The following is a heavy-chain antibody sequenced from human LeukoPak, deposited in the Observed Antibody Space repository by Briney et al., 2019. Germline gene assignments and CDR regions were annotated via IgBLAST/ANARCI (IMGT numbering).Heavy chain of an antibody. CDR3: ARLTALAGHRGAFDI. Sequence: PSEPLSLPCNVSGGSIGGHTFYWEWIRQPPGKGLEWIGPIYYNGNTFYTPTLNSRVAISIDMSKSQYSLHLSSVTAADTDIYYCARLTALAGHRGAFDIWGPGTMVTVSS. CDR1: GGSIGGHTFY. CDR2: IYYNGNT. J-gene: IGHJ3*02. D-gene: IGHD6-19*01. V-gene: IGHV4-39*01.